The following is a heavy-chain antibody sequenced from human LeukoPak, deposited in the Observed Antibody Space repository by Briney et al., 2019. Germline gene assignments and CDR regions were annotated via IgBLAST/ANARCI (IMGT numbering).Heavy chain of an antibody. V-gene: IGHV3-53*01. D-gene: IGHD2-15*01. CDR1: GFTVSSNS. CDR3: ARFFLLGYYFDY. J-gene: IGHJ4*02. CDR2: IYSDNT. Sequence: GGSLRLSCTVSGFTVSSNSMSWVRQAPGKGLEWVSFIYSDNTHYSDSVKGRFTISRDNSKNTLYLQMNSLRVDDTAVYYCARFFLLGYYFDYWGQGALVTVPS.